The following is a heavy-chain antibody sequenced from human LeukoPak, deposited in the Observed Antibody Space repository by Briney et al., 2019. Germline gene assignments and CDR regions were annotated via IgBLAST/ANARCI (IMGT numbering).Heavy chain of an antibody. J-gene: IGHJ4*02. CDR3: ARVGRLYDYVWGSYRYYFDY. CDR2: INHSGST. V-gene: IGHV4-34*01. CDR1: GGSFSGYY. D-gene: IGHD3-16*02. Sequence: TSETLSLTCAVYGGSFSGYYWSWIRQPPGKGLEWIGEINHSGSTNYNPSLKSRVTISVDTSKNQFSLKLSSVTAADTAVYYCARVGRLYDYVWGSYRYYFDYWGQGTLVTVSS.